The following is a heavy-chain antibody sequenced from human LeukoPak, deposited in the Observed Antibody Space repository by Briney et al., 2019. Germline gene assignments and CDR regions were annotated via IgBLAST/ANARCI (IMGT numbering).Heavy chain of an antibody. CDR2: IWYDGSNE. D-gene: IGHD3-22*01. Sequence: GGSLRLSCAASGFTFSSYGMHWVRQAPGKGLEWVAVIWYDGSNEYYADSVKGRFTISRDNSKNTLYLQMNSLRAEDTAVYYCARSDSSGYYWFDYWGQGTLVTVSS. CDR1: GFTFSSYG. V-gene: IGHV3-33*01. CDR3: ARSDSSGYYWFDY. J-gene: IGHJ4*02.